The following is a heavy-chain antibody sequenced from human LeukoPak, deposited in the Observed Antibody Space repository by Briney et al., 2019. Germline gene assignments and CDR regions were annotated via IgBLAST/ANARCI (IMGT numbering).Heavy chain of an antibody. CDR1: GFTFSSYA. CDR2: ISGSGVST. CDR3: ARDPTYGAAAGTFDY. V-gene: IGHV3-23*01. D-gene: IGHD6-13*01. J-gene: IGHJ4*02. Sequence: GGSLGLSCAASGFTFSSYAMSWVRQAPGKGLEWVSTISGSGVSTYYADSVKDRFTISRDNSKNTLYLQMNSLRAEDTAVYYCARDPTYGAAAGTFDYWGQGTLVTVSS.